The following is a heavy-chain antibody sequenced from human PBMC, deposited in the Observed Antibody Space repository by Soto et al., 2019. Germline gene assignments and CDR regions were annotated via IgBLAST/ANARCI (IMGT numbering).Heavy chain of an antibody. D-gene: IGHD4-17*01. CDR3: ARRDGDYLGVGYFDF. CDR1: GGSFSPYY. CDR2: INYSGIT. V-gene: IGHV4-34*01. J-gene: IGHJ4*02. Sequence: NPSETLSLTCAVYGGSFSPYYWSWIRQTPGKGLEWIAEINYSGITNFNPSLKSRVTMSVDTSKSQISMKLSSMTAADTAMYYCARRDGDYLGVGYFDFWGQGSMVTVSS.